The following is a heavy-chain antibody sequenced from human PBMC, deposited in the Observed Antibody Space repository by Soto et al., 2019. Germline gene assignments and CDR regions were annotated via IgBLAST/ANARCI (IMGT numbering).Heavy chain of an antibody. CDR3: ASYYYDSSGYYGTVPNVHFQH. V-gene: IGHV1-69*13. CDR1: GGTCSSYA. J-gene: IGHJ1*01. D-gene: IGHD3-22*01. CDR2: SIPIFDTA. Sequence: ASVKVSCKASGGTCSSYASSWGRQATGQELAWMGGSIPIFDTANYAKKFQSRVTITADESTSTAYMELSSLRSEDTAVYYCASYYYDSSGYYGTVPNVHFQHWGQGTLVTVSS.